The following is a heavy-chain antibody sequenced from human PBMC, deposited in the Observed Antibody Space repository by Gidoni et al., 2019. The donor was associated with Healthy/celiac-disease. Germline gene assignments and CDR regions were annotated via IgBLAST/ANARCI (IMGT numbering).Heavy chain of an antibody. CDR2: INHSGST. CDR1: GGSFSGYY. D-gene: IGHD3-3*01. J-gene: IGHJ5*02. Sequence: QVQLQQWGAGLLKPSETLSLTCAVSGGSFSGYYWSWIRQPPGKGLEWIGEINHSGSTNYNPSLKSRVTISVDTSKNQFSLKLSSVTAADTAVYYCARGLYDFWSGRGRWFDPWGQGTLVTVSS. V-gene: IGHV4-34*01. CDR3: ARGLYDFWSGRGRWFDP.